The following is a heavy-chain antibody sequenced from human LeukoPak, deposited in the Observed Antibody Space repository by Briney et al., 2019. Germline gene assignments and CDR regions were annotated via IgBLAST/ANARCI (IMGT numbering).Heavy chain of an antibody. J-gene: IGHJ6*03. V-gene: IGHV3-53*01. CDR1: GFTVSSNY. CDR3: ARDLRSYSNYDYYYYYMDV. D-gene: IGHD4-11*01. Sequence: GGSLRLSCAASGFTVSSNYMSWVRQAPGKGLEWVSVIYSGGSTYYADSVKGRFTISRDNSKNTLYLKMNSLRAEDTAVYYCARDLRSYSNYDYYYYYMDVWGKGTTVTVSS. CDR2: IYSGGST.